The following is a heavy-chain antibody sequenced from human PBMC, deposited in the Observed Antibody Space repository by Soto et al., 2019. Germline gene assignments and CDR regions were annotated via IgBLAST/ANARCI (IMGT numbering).Heavy chain of an antibody. D-gene: IGHD4-17*01. CDR2: ISYDGSNK. V-gene: IGHV3-30-3*01. Sequence: GGSLRLSCAASGFTFSSYAMHWVRQAPGKGLEWVAVISYDGSNKYYADSVKGRFTISRDNSKNTLYLQMNSLRAEDTAVYYCARAPGTRDYVYYYYGMDVWGQGTTVTVSS. J-gene: IGHJ6*02. CDR1: GFTFSSYA. CDR3: ARAPGTRDYVYYYYGMDV.